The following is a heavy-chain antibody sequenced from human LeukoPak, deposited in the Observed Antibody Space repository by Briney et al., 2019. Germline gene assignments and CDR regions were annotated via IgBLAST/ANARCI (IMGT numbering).Heavy chain of an antibody. CDR3: ARRSLRLAPDFDF. V-gene: IGHV3-23*01. D-gene: IGHD5/OR15-5a*01. Sequence: GVSLRLSCEASGFAISAYAMSWVRQAPGKGQEWVSAISGSGSTTYYADSVKGRFTISRDNSKNTLYLQVNSPRAEDTAVYYCARRSLRLAPDFDFWGQGSLVTVSS. J-gene: IGHJ4*02. CDR1: GFAISAYA. CDR2: ISGSGSTT.